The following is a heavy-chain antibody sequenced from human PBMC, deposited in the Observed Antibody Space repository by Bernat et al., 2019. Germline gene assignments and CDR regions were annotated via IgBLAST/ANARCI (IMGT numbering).Heavy chain of an antibody. CDR3: ARDRSGYGWIDS. CDR2: IYYSGTT. Sequence: QVQLQESGPGLVKSSETLSLTCTVSGGSIISGGYYWSWIRQYPAKGLEWIGYIYYSGTTYYNPSLKSRVTISVDTSKNKFSLNLNSVTAADTAVYYCARDRSGYGWIDSWGQGTLVTVSS. CDR1: GGSIISGGYY. D-gene: IGHD3-22*01. V-gene: IGHV4-31*03. J-gene: IGHJ5*01.